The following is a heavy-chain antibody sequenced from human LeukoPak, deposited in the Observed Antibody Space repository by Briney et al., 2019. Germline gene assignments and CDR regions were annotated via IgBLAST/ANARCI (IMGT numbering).Heavy chain of an antibody. CDR2: INWNGGST. D-gene: IGHD4-17*01. CDR3: ARDYGDYVGPVAFDI. CDR1: GFTFDDYG. J-gene: IGHJ3*02. Sequence: PGGSLRLSCAASGFTFDDYGMSWVRQAPGKGLEWVSGINWNGGSTGYADSVKGRFTISRDNAKNSLYLQMNSLRAEDTALYYCARDYGDYVGPVAFDIWGQGTMVTLCS. V-gene: IGHV3-20*04.